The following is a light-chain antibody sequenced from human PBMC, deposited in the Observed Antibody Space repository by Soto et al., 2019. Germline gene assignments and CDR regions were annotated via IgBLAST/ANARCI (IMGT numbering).Light chain of an antibody. J-gene: IGKJ1*01. CDR1: QSISSY. CDR3: KQSYSTPPT. Sequence: DIQMTPSPSSLSASVGDRVTITCRASQSISSYLNWYQQKPGKAPKLLIYAASSLQSGVSSRFSGSGHGTAFTLTIGNLQPEDCATYYCKQSYSTPPTFGRGTKVEIK. CDR2: AAS. V-gene: IGKV1-39*01.